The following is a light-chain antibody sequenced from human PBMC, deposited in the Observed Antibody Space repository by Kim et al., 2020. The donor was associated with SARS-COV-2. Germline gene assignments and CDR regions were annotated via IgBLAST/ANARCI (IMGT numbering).Light chain of an antibody. Sequence: PGQRVTISCSGSSSNVRSNTVNWHQQLPGAAAKLLIYSNNQRPSGVPGRFSGSKSGTSASLAISGLQSEDEADYYCAAWDDSLKVFGGGTQLTVL. CDR3: AAWDDSLKV. CDR1: SSNVRSNT. J-gene: IGLJ3*02. CDR2: SNN. V-gene: IGLV1-44*01.